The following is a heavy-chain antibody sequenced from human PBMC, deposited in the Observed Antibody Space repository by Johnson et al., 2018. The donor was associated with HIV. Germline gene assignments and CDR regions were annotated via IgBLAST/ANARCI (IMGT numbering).Heavy chain of an antibody. CDR2: IYSDGST. CDR1: GFTFSGNY. V-gene: IGHV3-66*01. Sequence: VQLVESGGGVVQPGRSLRLSCAASGFTFSGNYMNWVRQAPGKGLEWVSVIYSDGSTYYADSVQGRFTLSRDNSQNTLYLQMNSLRVEDTAVYYCARDGGRGDFDIWGQGTRVSVSS. D-gene: IGHD3-16*01. CDR3: ARDGGRGDFDI. J-gene: IGHJ3*02.